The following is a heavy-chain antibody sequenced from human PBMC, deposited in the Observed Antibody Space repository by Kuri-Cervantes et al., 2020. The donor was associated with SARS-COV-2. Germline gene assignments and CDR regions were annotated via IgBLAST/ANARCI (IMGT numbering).Heavy chain of an antibody. J-gene: IGHJ4*02. D-gene: IGHD4-17*01. CDR3: ANLHYGDYDY. CDR1: GGYISSYHY. CDR2: IYYSGST. V-gene: IGHV4-59*01. Sequence: SETLSLTCTVSGGYISSYHYWSWIRQPPGKGLEWIGYIYYSGSTNYNPSLKSRVTISVDTSKNQFSLKLSSVTAADTAVYYCANLHYGDYDYWGQGTLVTVSS.